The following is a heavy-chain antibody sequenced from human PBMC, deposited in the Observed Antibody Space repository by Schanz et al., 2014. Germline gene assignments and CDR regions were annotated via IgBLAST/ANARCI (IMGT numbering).Heavy chain of an antibody. Sequence: QVQLQESGPGQVRPSETLSLTCTVSGSDIRGFHWSWIRQSPVKGLEWIGYIAYSGSTNYNPSLQSRVTISLGTSQSQCSQRLTSVSSADTAMYYCARVGRNSYGFTSRFDAWGQGTLVAVSS. CDR1: GSDIRGFH. CDR2: IAYSGST. J-gene: IGHJ5*02. V-gene: IGHV4-59*13. CDR3: ARVGRNSYGFTSRFDA. D-gene: IGHD3-16*01.